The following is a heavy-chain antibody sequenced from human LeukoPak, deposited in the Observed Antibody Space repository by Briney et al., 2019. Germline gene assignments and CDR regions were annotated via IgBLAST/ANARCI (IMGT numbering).Heavy chain of an antibody. Sequence: GEALKISCKGSGYSFTNFWIGWVRQMPGKGLEWMGIIYPGDSDTRYSPSFEGQVIISVDKSIGTAYLQWRSLKASDTAMYYCARSGAAAGTYYFDYWGQGTLVTVSS. D-gene: IGHD6-13*01. CDR1: GYSFTNFW. CDR2: IYPGDSDT. J-gene: IGHJ4*02. CDR3: ARSGAAAGTYYFDY. V-gene: IGHV5-51*01.